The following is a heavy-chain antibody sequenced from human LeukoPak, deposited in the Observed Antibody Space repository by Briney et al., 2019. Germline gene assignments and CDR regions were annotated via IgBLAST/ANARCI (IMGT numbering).Heavy chain of an antibody. J-gene: IGHJ4*02. V-gene: IGHV1-69*05. D-gene: IGHD4-17*01. Sequence: ASVKVSCKASGGTFSNYAINWVRQAPGQGLEWMGRFIPIFGTINYAQKFQGRVTIITDEFTSTAYMELSSLRSEDTAMYYCARDKDTYGDQGVYFDYWGQGTLVTVSS. CDR2: FIPIFGTI. CDR1: GGTFSNYA. CDR3: ARDKDTYGDQGVYFDY.